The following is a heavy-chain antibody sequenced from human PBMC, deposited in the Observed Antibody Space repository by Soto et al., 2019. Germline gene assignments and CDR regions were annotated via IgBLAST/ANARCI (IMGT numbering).Heavy chain of an antibody. CDR2: IIPIFGTA. D-gene: IGHD3-10*01. CDR3: ARASYGSGSYYSPGVYYYYGMDV. CDR1: GGTFSSYA. V-gene: IGHV1-69*13. J-gene: IGHJ6*02. Sequence: ASVKVSCKASGGTFSSYAISWVRQAPGQGLEWMGGIIPIFGTANYAQKFQGRVTITADESTSTAYMELSSLRSEDTAVYYCARASYGSGSYYSPGVYYYYGMDVWGQGTTVTVSS.